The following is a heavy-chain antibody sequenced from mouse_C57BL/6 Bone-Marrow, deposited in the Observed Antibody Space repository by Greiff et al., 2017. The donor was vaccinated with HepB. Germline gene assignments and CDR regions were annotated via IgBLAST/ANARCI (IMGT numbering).Heavy chain of an antibody. CDR1: GYTFTDHI. V-gene: IGHV1-11*01. J-gene: IGHJ2*01. D-gene: IGHD3-2*02. Sequence: QVQLQQSGAELASPGASVTLSCKASGYTFTDHIMNWVNKWPGQGLEWIGRIYPVSGETNYNQKFMGKATFSVDRSSSTVYMVLNSLTSEDPAVYYCGRAGSSGYEVDYWGQGTTLTVSS. CDR2: IYPVSGET. CDR3: GRAGSSGYEVDY.